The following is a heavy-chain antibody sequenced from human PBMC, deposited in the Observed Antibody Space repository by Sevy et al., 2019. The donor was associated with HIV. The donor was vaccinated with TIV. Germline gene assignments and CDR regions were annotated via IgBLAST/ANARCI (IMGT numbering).Heavy chain of an antibody. CDR3: ARSPPVVVVPGAPSWFDP. D-gene: IGHD2-2*01. V-gene: IGHV4-34*01. CDR1: YGAFSGYY. CDR2: INESGIT. J-gene: IGHJ5*02. Sequence: SETLSLTCAVHYGAFSGYYWNWIRQVPGKGLEWIGEINESGITYYNPSLRSRVTISLDTSKQQFSLKLNSVTAVDSAVYFCARSPPVVVVPGAPSWFDPWGQGTLVTVSS.